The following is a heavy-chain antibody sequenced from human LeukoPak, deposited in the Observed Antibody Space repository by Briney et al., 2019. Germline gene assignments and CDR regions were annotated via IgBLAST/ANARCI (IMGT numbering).Heavy chain of an antibody. Sequence: SETLSLTCTVSGGSISTYYWSWIRQPPGKGLEWIGYIYYSGSTNFNPSLKSRVTISVDTSKNQSSLKLTSVTAADTAVYSCARDSGVLGANFDYWGQGTLVTVSS. V-gene: IGHV4-59*01. J-gene: IGHJ4*02. CDR2: IYYSGST. D-gene: IGHD1-26*01. CDR1: GGSISTYY. CDR3: ARDSGVLGANFDY.